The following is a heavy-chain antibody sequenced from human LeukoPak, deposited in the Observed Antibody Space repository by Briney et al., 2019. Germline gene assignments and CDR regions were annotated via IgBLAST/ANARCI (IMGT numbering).Heavy chain of an antibody. CDR3: IIDTASDSVNEY. Sequence: GGSLRLSCTASGFSFSSYSMHWVRQAPGKGLEWVAVIGSDAITKYYADFVKGRFTISRDNSKDTLYLQMNSLKTEDTAVYYCIIDTASDSVNEYWGQGTLVTVSS. CDR2: IGSDAITK. D-gene: IGHD5-18*01. J-gene: IGHJ4*02. V-gene: IGHV3-30*04. CDR1: GFSFSSYS.